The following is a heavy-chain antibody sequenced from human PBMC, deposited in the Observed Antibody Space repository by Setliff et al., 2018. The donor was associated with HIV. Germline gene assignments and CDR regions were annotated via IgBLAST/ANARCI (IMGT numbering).Heavy chain of an antibody. J-gene: IGHJ5*02. D-gene: IGHD3-3*01. V-gene: IGHV1-18*01. CDR2: ISAYNGNT. Sequence: GASVKVSCKASGYTFTSYGISWVRQAPGQGLKWMGWISAYNGNTNYAQKLQGRVTMTRNTSISTAYMELSSLRSEDTAVYYCAREGNFWRVFDPWGQGTLVTVSS. CDR1: GYTFTSYG. CDR3: AREGNFWRVFDP.